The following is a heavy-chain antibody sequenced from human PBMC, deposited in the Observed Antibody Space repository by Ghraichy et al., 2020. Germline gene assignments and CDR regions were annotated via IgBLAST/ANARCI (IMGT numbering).Heavy chain of an antibody. J-gene: IGHJ6*02. CDR3: ARAVAGHYYYGMDV. D-gene: IGHD6-19*01. CDR1: GFTFSSYA. CDR2: ISGSGGST. Sequence: GGSLRLSCAASGFTFSSYAMSWVRQAPGKGLEWVSAISGSGGSTYYADSVKGRFTISRDNSKNTLYLQMNSLRAEDTAVYYCARAVAGHYYYGMDVWGQGTTVTVSS. V-gene: IGHV3-23*01.